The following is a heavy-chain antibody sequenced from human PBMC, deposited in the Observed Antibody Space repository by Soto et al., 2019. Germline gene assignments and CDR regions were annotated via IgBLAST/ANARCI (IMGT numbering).Heavy chain of an antibody. CDR3: ARDRPEYGDYGSFDH. CDR1: GYTFSSFG. V-gene: IGHV1-18*01. Sequence: ASVKVSCKGSGYTFSSFGISWVRQAPEQGLEWMGWISVYNGDTNFAQRFQGRVTMTTDTSTNTADVELRSLRSDDTAVYYCARDRPEYGDYGSFDHWGQGTLVTVSS. D-gene: IGHD4-17*01. CDR2: ISVYNGDT. J-gene: IGHJ4*02.